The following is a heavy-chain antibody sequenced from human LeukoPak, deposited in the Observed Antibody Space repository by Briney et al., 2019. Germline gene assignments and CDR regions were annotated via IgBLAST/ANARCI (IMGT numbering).Heavy chain of an antibody. CDR1: GYTFTHYA. CDR2: INVGNGNT. V-gene: IGHV1-3*01. Sequence: ASVKVSCKASGYTFTHYAMHWVRQAPGQRLEWMGWINVGNGNTKYSQKFQGRVTITRDTSASTAYMELSSLRSEDTAVYYCARDGELLWFGELFNFDYWGQGTLVTVSS. D-gene: IGHD3-10*01. CDR3: ARDGELLWFGELFNFDY. J-gene: IGHJ4*02.